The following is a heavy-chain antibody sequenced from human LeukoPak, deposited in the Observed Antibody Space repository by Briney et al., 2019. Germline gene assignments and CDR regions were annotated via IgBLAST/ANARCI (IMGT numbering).Heavy chain of an antibody. Sequence: SETLSLTCAVSGGSISSGGYSWGWIRQPPGKGLEWIGYIYHSGSTYYNPSLMSRVTISVDRSKNQFSLKLSSVTAADTAVYYCACRGYSTDYWGQGTLVTVSS. CDR2: IYHSGST. J-gene: IGHJ4*02. D-gene: IGHD5-18*01. CDR3: ACRGYSTDY. CDR1: GGSISSGGYS. V-gene: IGHV4-30-2*01.